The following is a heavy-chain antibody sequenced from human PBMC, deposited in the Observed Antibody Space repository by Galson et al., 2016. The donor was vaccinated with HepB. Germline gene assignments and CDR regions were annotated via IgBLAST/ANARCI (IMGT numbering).Heavy chain of an antibody. Sequence: SLRLSCAASGFTFSSYSMNWVRQAPGKGLEWVSSISSSSSYIYYAASVKGRFTISRDNAKNSLYLQMNSLRAEDTAVYYCAAWLLSGSYFLGAFDIWGQGTMVTVSS. J-gene: IGHJ3*02. D-gene: IGHD1-26*01. V-gene: IGHV3-21*01. CDR2: ISSSSSYI. CDR1: GFTFSSYS. CDR3: AAWLLSGSYFLGAFDI.